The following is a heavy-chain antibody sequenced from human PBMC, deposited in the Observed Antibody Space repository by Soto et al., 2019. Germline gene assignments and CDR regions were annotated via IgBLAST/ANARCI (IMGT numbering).Heavy chain of an antibody. CDR2: ISGSGGST. Sequence: GGSLRLSCAASGFTFSSYAMSWVRQAPGKGLEWVSAISGSGGSTYYADSVKGRFTISRDNSKNTLYLQMNSLRAEDTAVYYCAKEGRLVVAALDYYYYYYMDVWGKGTTVTVSS. D-gene: IGHD2-15*01. V-gene: IGHV3-23*01. CDR1: GFTFSSYA. J-gene: IGHJ6*03. CDR3: AKEGRLVVAALDYYYYYYMDV.